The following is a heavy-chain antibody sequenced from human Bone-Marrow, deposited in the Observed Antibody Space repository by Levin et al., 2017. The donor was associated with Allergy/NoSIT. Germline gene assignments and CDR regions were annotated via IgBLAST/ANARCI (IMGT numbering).Heavy chain of an antibody. Sequence: GESLKISCAASGFTFSSYWMHWVRQAPGKGLEWVANIKQDGSEKNYVDSVKGRFTISRDNAKNSVYLQMNSLRAEDTAVYYCTRGLWGPFDYWGLGTLVTVSS. CDR3: TRGLWGPFDY. CDR1: GFTFSSYW. J-gene: IGHJ4*02. CDR2: IKQDGSEK. D-gene: IGHD4/OR15-4a*01. V-gene: IGHV3-7*04.